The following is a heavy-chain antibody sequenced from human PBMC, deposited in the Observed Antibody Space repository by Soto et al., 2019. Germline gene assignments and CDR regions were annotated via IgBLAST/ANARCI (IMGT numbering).Heavy chain of an antibody. CDR1: GGTFSSYA. CDR2: INPIGGRT. CDR3: ARAEYDYIWGSYRPGELDY. J-gene: IGHJ4*02. D-gene: IGHD3-16*02. V-gene: IGHV1-46*03. Sequence: ASVKVSCKASGGTFSSYAISWVRQAPGQGLEWMGRINPIGGRTSYAQKFQGRVTMTGDTSTSTVYMELSSLRSEDTAVYYCARAEYDYIWGSYRPGELDYWGQGTLVTVSS.